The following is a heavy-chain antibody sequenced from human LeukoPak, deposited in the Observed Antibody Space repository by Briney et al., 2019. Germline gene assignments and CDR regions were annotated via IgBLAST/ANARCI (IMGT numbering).Heavy chain of an antibody. CDR2: IYYSGST. Sequence: SETLSLTCTVSGGSISSSSYYWGWIRQPPGKGLEWIGSIYYSGSTYYNPSLKSRVTISVDTSKNQFSLKLSSVTAADTAVYYCARVAAGGYYYYYYYMDVWGKGTTVTVSS. V-gene: IGHV4-39*07. CDR1: GGSISSSSYY. J-gene: IGHJ6*03. D-gene: IGHD2-8*02. CDR3: ARVAAGGYYYYYYYMDV.